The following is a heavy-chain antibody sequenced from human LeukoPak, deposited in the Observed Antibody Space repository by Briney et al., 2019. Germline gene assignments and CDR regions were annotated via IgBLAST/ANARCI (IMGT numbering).Heavy chain of an antibody. J-gene: IGHJ4*02. CDR2: IWSDGSNK. V-gene: IGHV3-33*06. Sequence: PERSLRLSCSASGLTFSHYGFHWVRQAPGKGLEWVAVIWSDGSNKYYGDSVKGRFIIYRDDSQNTISLQMNSLRSEDTGVYYCAKDAQRGFDYSNSLEYCGQGSLVIVSS. CDR1: GLTFSHYG. D-gene: IGHD4-11*01. CDR3: AKDAQRGFDYSNSLEY.